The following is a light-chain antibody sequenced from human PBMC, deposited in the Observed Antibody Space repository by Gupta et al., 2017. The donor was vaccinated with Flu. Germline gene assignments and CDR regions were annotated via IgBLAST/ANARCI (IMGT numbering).Light chain of an antibody. CDR2: AAS. V-gene: IGKV1-17*01. Sequence: DIQMTQSPSSLSASVGDRVTLPCRASQDIGNDLVWYQQKAGKAPARLIYAASTLQSGVPSRFSGSGSGTEFTLTISILQPEDFATYYCRQQSSYPWTFGQGSKLEVK. CDR3: RQQSSYPWT. J-gene: IGKJ1*01. CDR1: QDIGND.